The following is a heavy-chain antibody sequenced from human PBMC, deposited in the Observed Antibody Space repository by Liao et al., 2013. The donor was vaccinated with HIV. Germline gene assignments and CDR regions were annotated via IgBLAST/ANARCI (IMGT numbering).Heavy chain of an antibody. D-gene: IGHD3-10*01. Sequence: QVQLQESGPGLVKPSETLSLTCTVSGDSISSYYWSWIRQPAGKGLEWIGRIYTSGNTKYNPSLESRVIMSVDTSNNQLSLKLXSVTAADTAVYYCARGSYGSGRPLVPCTLWGRWAPSVTVSS. J-gene: IGHJ2*01. CDR2: IYTSGNT. CDR1: GDSISSYY. V-gene: IGHV4-4*07. CDR3: ARGSYGSGRPLVPCTL.